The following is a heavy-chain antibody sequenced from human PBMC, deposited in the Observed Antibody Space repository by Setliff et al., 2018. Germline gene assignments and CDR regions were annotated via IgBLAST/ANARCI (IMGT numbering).Heavy chain of an antibody. CDR2: FHTGGST. Sequence: PSETLSLTCTVSGDSISSGSYYWTWIRQPAGKGLEWIGHFHTGGSTNYNRSLRSRVSISVDTSMNQFSLKLSSVTAADTATYYCARAGPTVTFFRVLVISWWDPWGQGSLVTVSS. V-gene: IGHV4-61*09. J-gene: IGHJ5*02. CDR3: ARAGPTVTFFRVLVISWWDP. CDR1: GDSISSGSYY. D-gene: IGHD3-3*01.